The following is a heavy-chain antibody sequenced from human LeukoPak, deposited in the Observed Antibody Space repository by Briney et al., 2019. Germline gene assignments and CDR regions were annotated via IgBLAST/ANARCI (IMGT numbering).Heavy chain of an antibody. CDR1: GFTVSSNY. Sequence: GGSLRLSCAASGFTVSSNYMSWVRQAPGKGLEWVSIIYSGGSTYYADSVKGRFTISRDNSKNTLSLQMNSLRAEDTAVYYCARVWWELLYFDYWGQGTLVTVSS. V-gene: IGHV3-53*01. CDR3: ARVWWELLYFDY. J-gene: IGHJ4*02. D-gene: IGHD1-26*01. CDR2: IYSGGST.